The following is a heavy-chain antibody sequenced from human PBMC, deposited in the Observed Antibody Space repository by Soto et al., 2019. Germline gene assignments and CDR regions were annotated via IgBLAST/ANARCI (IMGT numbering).Heavy chain of an antibody. CDR1: GYTFTGYY. V-gene: IGHV1-2*04. Sequence: SVKVSCKASGYTFTGYYMHWVRQAPGQGLEWMGWVNPNSGGTNYAQKFQGWVTMNRDTSISTAYMELSRLRSDDTAVYYCARGNVVVVATNHHYYGMDVWGQGTTVTVSS. J-gene: IGHJ6*02. CDR3: ARGNVVVVATNHHYYGMDV. D-gene: IGHD2-15*01. CDR2: VNPNSGGT.